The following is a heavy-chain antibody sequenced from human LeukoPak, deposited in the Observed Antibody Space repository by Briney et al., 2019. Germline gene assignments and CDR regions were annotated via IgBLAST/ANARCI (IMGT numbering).Heavy chain of an antibody. CDR3: ARAYRSSGWHRQFDY. D-gene: IGHD6-19*01. J-gene: IGHJ4*02. CDR1: GFTFSSYD. CDR2: IGTAGDT. V-gene: IGHV3-13*01. Sequence: GGSLRLSCAASGFTFSSYDMHWVRQAPGKGLEWVSAIGTAGDTYYPGSVKGRFTISRENAKNSLYLQMNSLRAGDTAVYYCARAYRSSGWHRQFDYWGQGTLVTVSS.